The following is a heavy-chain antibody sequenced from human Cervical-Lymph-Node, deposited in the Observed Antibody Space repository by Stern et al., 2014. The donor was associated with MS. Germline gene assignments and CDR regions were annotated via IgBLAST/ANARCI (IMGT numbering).Heavy chain of an antibody. CDR1: GYSFTSYF. CDR2: INPSAGNT. Sequence: VQLEESEAEVKKPGASVKVSCMASGYSFTSYFINWVRQAPGQGLEWMGIINPSAGNTNYAQKFQGRVVMTSDTSTGTVYMELSSLRSEDTAVYYCARDEGADYWGQGTLVTVSS. J-gene: IGHJ4*02. V-gene: IGHV1-46*01. CDR3: ARDEGADY.